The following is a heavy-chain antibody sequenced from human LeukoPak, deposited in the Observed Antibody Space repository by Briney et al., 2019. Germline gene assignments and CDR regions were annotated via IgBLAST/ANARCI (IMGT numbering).Heavy chain of an antibody. D-gene: IGHD1-1*01. CDR2: IYYSGST. J-gene: IGHJ6*03. CDR3: ARSTGTGYYYYYMDV. CDR1: GGSISSYY. V-gene: IGHV4-59*01. Sequence: KPSETLSLTCTVSGGSISSYYWSWIRQPPGKGLEWIGYIYYSGSTNYNPSLKSRVTISVDTSKNQFSLKLSSVTAADTAVYYCARSTGTGYYYYYMDVWGKGTTVTVSS.